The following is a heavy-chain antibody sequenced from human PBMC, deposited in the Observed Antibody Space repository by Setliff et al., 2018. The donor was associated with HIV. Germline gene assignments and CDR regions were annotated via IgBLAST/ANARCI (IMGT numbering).Heavy chain of an antibody. J-gene: IGHJ4*02. CDR3: ARPALGIGGGSRFDI. Sequence: PSETLSLTCTVSGGSFRGSRYYWGWIRQSPGKGLEWIGNMHYGGFFWYSPSLKSRVTISVDTSKNQFSLKLSSVTAADTAVYYCARPALGIGGGSRFDIWGQGTRVTVSS. CDR1: GGSFRGSRYY. D-gene: IGHD3-10*01. V-gene: IGHV4-39*01. CDR2: MHYGGFF.